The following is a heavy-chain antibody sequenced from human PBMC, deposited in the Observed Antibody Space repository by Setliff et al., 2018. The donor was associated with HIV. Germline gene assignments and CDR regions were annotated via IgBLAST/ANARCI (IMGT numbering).Heavy chain of an antibody. V-gene: IGHV3-21*01. J-gene: IGHJ4*02. Sequence: PGGSLRLSCAASGFTFSSYSMTWVRQAPGKGLEWVASISSDSTYISYADSLKGRFTISIDNAKNSLYLEMRSLRGEDTAVYLCATRPPTDHWGQGTLVTVSS. CDR1: GFTFSSYS. CDR2: ISSDSTYI. CDR3: ATRPPTDH.